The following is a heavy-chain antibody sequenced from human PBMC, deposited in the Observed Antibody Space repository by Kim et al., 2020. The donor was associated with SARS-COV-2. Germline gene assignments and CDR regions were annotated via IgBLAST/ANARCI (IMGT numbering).Heavy chain of an antibody. D-gene: IGHD1-20*01. CDR2: ISAYSGNT. CDR1: GYTFNNYG. J-gene: IGHJ4*02. V-gene: IGHV1-18*01. CDR3: ARAGITGADFDY. Sequence: ASVKVSCKTSGYTFNNYGISWVRQAPGQGLEWMGWISAYSGNTNYAQKVQGRVSTTDTSTSTAYMELKSLTSDDTAVYYCARAGITGADFDYWGQGTLVTVSS.